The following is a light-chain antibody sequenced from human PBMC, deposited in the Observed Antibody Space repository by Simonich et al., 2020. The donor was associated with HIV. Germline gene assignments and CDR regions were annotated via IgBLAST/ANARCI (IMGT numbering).Light chain of an antibody. CDR3: QQRSNWPLT. CDR1: QRISSSY. V-gene: IGKV3D-20*02. CDR2: DAS. Sequence: EIVMTQSPATLSLSPGERATLSCRASQRISSSYLAWYQQKPGLAPRLLIYDASSRATGIPDRFSGSGSVTDYTLTISKLEPEDFAIYYCQQRSNWPLTFGGGTKVEIK. J-gene: IGKJ4*01.